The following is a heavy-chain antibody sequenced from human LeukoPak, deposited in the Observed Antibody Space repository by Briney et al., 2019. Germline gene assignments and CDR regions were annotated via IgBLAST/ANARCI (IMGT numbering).Heavy chain of an antibody. D-gene: IGHD2-15*01. CDR1: GFTFDDYG. CDR3: ARDLVVAGAPGAFDI. CDR2: INWNGGRI. J-gene: IGHJ3*02. Sequence: GGSLRLSCAASGFTFDDYGMSWVRQAPGKGLEWVSSINWNGGRITYADSVKGRFTISRDNAKNSLYLQMNSLRAEDTAVYYCARDLVVAGAPGAFDIWGQGTMVTVSS. V-gene: IGHV3-20*04.